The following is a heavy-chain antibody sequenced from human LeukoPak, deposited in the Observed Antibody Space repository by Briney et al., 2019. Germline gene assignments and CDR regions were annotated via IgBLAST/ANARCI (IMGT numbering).Heavy chain of an antibody. Sequence: KPSETLSHTCAVYGGSFSGYYWSWIRQPAGKGLEWIGRIYTSGSTNYNPSLKSRVTMSVDTSKNQFSLKLSSVTAADTAVYYCARGPGQFVRTPPRGWFDPWGQGTLVTVSS. J-gene: IGHJ5*02. CDR3: ARGPGQFVRTPPRGWFDP. V-gene: IGHV4-59*10. D-gene: IGHD6-6*01. CDR2: IYTSGST. CDR1: GGSFSGYY.